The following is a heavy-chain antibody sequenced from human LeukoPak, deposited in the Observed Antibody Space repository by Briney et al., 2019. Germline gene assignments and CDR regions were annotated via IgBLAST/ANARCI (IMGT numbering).Heavy chain of an antibody. V-gene: IGHV1-2*02. CDR2: VNPKSGAT. CDR1: GYTFTHYY. CDR3: ARAYEYGWFDP. Sequence: ASVRVSCKTSGYTFTHYYLHWLRQAPGQGLERMGWVNPKSGATNYAQRFQGRVTMTWQTSISTGNMELSSLRSDDTAVYYCARAYEYGWFDPWGQGTLVTVSS. J-gene: IGHJ5*02. D-gene: IGHD4/OR15-4a*01.